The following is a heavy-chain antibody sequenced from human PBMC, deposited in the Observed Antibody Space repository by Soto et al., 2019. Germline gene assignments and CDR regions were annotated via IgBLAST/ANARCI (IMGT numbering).Heavy chain of an antibody. J-gene: IGHJ4*02. V-gene: IGHV4-31*03. CDR3: ARWPQVEPRFDY. D-gene: IGHD1-1*01. CDR1: GGSISSGGYY. CDR2: IYYSGST. Sequence: QVQLQESGPGLVKPSQTLSLTCSVPGGSISSGGYYWSWIRQRPGKGLEWNGYIYYSGSTYYNPSLKGRVTISVDTSKTQCTRKLSSVTAADTAVYYWARWPQVEPRFDYWAQGTLVTVSS.